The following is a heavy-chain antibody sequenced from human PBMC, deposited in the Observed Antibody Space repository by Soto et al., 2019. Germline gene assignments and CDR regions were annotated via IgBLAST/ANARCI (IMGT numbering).Heavy chain of an antibody. D-gene: IGHD2-8*01. CDR1: GFTFSTYA. J-gene: IGHJ6*03. CDR2: ITTSGGNT. Sequence: GGSLRLSCAASGFTFSTYAISRVRQAPGKGLEWVSTITTSGGNTYYADSVQGRFTISRDNSKNTLYLQMNSLRAEDTAVYYCAGRYCTNGVCYTNYYYYIDVWGKGTTVTVSS. V-gene: IGHV3-23*01. CDR3: AGRYCTNGVCYTNYYYYIDV.